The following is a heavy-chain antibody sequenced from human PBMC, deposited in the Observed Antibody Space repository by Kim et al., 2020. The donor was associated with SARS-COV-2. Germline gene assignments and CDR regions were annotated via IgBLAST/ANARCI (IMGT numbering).Heavy chain of an antibody. Sequence: GESLKISCKGSGYSFTSYWIGWVRQMPGKGLEWMGIIYPGDSDTRYSPSFQGQVTISADKSISTAYPQWSSLKASDTAMYYCARLYYYDSSGYYHSGFDYWGQGTLVTVSS. CDR2: IYPGDSDT. CDR1: GYSFTSYW. V-gene: IGHV5-51*01. D-gene: IGHD3-22*01. CDR3: ARLYYYDSSGYYHSGFDY. J-gene: IGHJ4*02.